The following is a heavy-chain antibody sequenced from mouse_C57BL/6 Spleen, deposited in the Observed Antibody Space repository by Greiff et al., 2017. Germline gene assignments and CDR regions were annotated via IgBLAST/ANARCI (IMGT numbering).Heavy chain of an antibody. CDR1: GYTFTSYW. J-gene: IGHJ2*01. D-gene: IGHD2-1*01. V-gene: IGHV1-55*01. CDR3: ARILQDYFDY. CDR2: IYSGGGSS. Sequence: QVQLMESGAELVKPGASLTMSCNASGYTFTSYWLTWVRQMPGQGLEWIGDIYSGGGSSNYHEKFKSKATLTVDKSSSTAYMQLRSLTSEKSAVNYGARILQDYFDYRGQSNTLTVSS.